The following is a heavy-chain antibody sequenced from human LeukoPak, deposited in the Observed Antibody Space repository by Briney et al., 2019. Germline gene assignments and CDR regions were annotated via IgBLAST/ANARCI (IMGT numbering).Heavy chain of an antibody. Sequence: GASVKVSCKASGYTFTGYYMHWVRQAPGQGLEWMGWINPNSGGTNYAQKFQGRVTMTRDTSISTAYMELSRLRSDDTAVYYCARDPAGVANYYYYMDVWGKGTTVTVSS. D-gene: IGHD2-8*02. CDR3: ARDPAGVANYYYYMDV. CDR2: INPNSGGT. J-gene: IGHJ6*03. V-gene: IGHV1-2*02. CDR1: GYTFTGYY.